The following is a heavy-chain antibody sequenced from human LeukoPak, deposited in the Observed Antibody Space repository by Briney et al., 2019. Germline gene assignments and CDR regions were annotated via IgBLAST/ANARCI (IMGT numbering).Heavy chain of an antibody. J-gene: IGHJ6*03. V-gene: IGHV4-61*10. CDR3: ARTTEGGYSYGSFYYYYMDV. CDR2: IYYSGST. CDR1: GGSISSGSYY. Sequence: KSSETLSLTCTVSGGSISSGSYYWSWIRQPAGKGLEWIGRIYYSGSTNYNPSLKSRVTISVHTSKNQFSLKLSSVTAADTAVYYCARTTEGGYSYGSFYYYYMDVWGKRATVTISS. D-gene: IGHD5-18*01.